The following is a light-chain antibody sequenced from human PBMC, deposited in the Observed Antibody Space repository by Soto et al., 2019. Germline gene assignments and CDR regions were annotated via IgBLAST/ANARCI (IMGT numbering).Light chain of an antibody. CDR1: QSISTW. CDR2: KAS. Sequence: DIQMTQSPSTLSASVGDRVTITCRASQSISTWLAWYQQKPGKAPNLLIYKASTLKSGVPSRFSGSGSGTEFTLTISGLQPDDFATYYCQQYNSYSPLTFGGGTKVEIK. J-gene: IGKJ4*01. V-gene: IGKV1-5*03. CDR3: QQYNSYSPLT.